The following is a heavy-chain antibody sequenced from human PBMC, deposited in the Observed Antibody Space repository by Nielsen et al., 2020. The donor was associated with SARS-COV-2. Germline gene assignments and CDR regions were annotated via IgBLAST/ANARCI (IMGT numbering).Heavy chain of an antibody. V-gene: IGHV3-53*04. CDR2: IYSGGST. J-gene: IGHJ3*02. D-gene: IGHD6-19*01. CDR1: GFTVSSNY. CDR3: ARESVTGTDAFDI. Sequence: GESLKISCAASGFTVSSNYMSWVRQAPGKGLEWVSVIYSGGSTYYADSVKGRFTISRHNSKNTLYLQMNSLRAEDTAVYYCARESVTGTDAFDIWGQGTVVTVSS.